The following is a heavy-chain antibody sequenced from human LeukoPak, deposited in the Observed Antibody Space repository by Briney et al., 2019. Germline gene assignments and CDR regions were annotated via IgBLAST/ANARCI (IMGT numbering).Heavy chain of an antibody. J-gene: IGHJ4*02. D-gene: IGHD2-21*02. CDR1: GYTFTGYY. V-gene: IGHV1-2*02. CDR2: INPNSGGT. Sequence: ASVKVSCKASGYTFTGYYMHWVRQAPGQGLEWMGWINPNSGGTNYAQKFQGRVTMTRDTSISTAYMELSRPRSDDTAVYYCARVPLAYCGGDCYSMIFDYWGQGTLVTVSS. CDR3: ARVPLAYCGGDCYSMIFDY.